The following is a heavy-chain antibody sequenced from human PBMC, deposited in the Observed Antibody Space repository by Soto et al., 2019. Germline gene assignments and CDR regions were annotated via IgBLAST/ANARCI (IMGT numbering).Heavy chain of an antibody. Sequence: QVQLQESGPGLVKPSQTLSLTCTVSGGSISSGGYHWSWIRQHPGKGLEWIGYIYYSGSTYYNPSLKSRVTISVDTSKNQFSLKLSSVTAADTAVYYCARGPGSGWYDYWGQGTLVTVSS. J-gene: IGHJ4*02. CDR2: IYYSGST. V-gene: IGHV4-31*03. CDR3: ARGPGSGWYDY. CDR1: GGSISSGGYH. D-gene: IGHD6-19*01.